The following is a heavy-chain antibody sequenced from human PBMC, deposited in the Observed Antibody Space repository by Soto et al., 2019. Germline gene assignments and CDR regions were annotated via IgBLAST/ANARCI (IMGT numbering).Heavy chain of an antibody. CDR3: ARIAAKSMAQPSGY. V-gene: IGHV1-18*01. Sequence: QVQLVQSGAEVKKPGASVKVSCKASGYTFTSYGLSWVRQAPGQGLEWMGWISAYNGNTNYAQKLQGRVTMTTDTSTSAAYMERRSLRSEDSAVYYCARIAAKSMAQPSGYWGQGTLVTVSS. CDR1: GYTFTSYG. CDR2: ISAYNGNT. D-gene: IGHD6-25*01. J-gene: IGHJ4*02.